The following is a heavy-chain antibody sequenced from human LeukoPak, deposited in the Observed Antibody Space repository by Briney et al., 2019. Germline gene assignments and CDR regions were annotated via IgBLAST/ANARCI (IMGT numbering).Heavy chain of an antibody. CDR3: ARARPGYGSSWYRYWFDP. CDR1: GYTFTSYD. V-gene: IGHV1-8*01. D-gene: IGHD6-13*01. Sequence: GASVKVSCKASGYTFTSYDINWVRQATGQGLEWMGWMNPNSGNTGYAQKFQGRVTMTRNTSISTAYMELSSLRSEDTAVYYCARARPGYGSSWYRYWFDPWGQGTLVTVS. J-gene: IGHJ5*02. CDR2: MNPNSGNT.